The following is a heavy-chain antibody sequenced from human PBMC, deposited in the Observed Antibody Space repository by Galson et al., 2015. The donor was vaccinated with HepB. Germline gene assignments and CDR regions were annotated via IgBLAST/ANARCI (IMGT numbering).Heavy chain of an antibody. CDR1: GASINDYY. V-gene: IGHV4-4*08. Sequence: ETLSLTCGVSGASINDYYWTWIRQPPGKGLEWIGYTYTRGSTTYNPSLKSRLSISVDTSENQISLQLTSVTAADTAVYFCARGAGFWSGLYPYYFDFWGRGTLVTVAS. CDR3: ARGAGFWSGLYPYYFDF. J-gene: IGHJ4*02. D-gene: IGHD3-3*01. CDR2: TYTRGST.